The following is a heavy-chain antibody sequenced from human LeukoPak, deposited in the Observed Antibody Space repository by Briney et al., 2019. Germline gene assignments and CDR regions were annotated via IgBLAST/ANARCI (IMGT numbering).Heavy chain of an antibody. CDR3: AKGGGATVTCFDY. Sequence: GGPLRLSCVASGFTFSSYGMHWVRQAPGKGLEWVAVISYDGSNKYYADSVKGRFTISRDNSKNTLYLQMNSLRAEDTAVYYCAKGGGATVTCFDYWGQGTLVTVSS. D-gene: IGHD4-17*01. CDR1: GFTFSSYG. J-gene: IGHJ4*02. V-gene: IGHV3-30*18. CDR2: ISYDGSNK.